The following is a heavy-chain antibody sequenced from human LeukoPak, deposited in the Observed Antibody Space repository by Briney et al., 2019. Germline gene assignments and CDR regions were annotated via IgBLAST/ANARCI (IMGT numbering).Heavy chain of an antibody. CDR3: AKDLARIGARQSDY. CDR1: GFTFSSYA. J-gene: IGHJ4*02. D-gene: IGHD6-6*01. CDR2: ISDSVDST. V-gene: IGHV3-23*01. Sequence: GGSLRLSCAASGFTFSSYAMSGVRQAPGKGLEWVSGISDSVDSTHYADSVKGRFTISRDNSKNTLYLQMNSLRAEDTALYYCAKDLARIGARQSDYWGQGTLVTVSS.